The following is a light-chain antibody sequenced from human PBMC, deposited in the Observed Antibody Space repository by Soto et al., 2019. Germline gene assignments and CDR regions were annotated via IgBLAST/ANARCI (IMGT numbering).Light chain of an antibody. CDR3: QQYNSYST. V-gene: IGKV1-5*03. J-gene: IGKJ1*01. CDR2: MTS. CDR1: QSISPW. Sequence: DIQRTQSPSTLSASVGDRVTITCRASQSISPWLAWYQQKPGKAPKLLIYMTSRLESGVPSRFSGSGSGTEFTLSISSLQPDDFATYYCQQYNSYSTFGQGTKVDIK.